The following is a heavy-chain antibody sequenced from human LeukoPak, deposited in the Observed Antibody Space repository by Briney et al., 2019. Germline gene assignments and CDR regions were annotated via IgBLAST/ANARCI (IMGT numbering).Heavy chain of an antibody. V-gene: IGHV5-51*01. Sequence: GESLKISCKGSGYSFTSYWIGWVRQMPGKGLEWMGIIYPGDSDTRYSPSFQGQVTISADKSISTAYLQWSSLKASDTAMYYCARGEYYDFWSGYLSRTTPCLFDPWGQGTLVTVSS. CDR3: ARGEYYDFWSGYLSRTTPCLFDP. CDR2: IYPGDSDT. D-gene: IGHD3-3*01. J-gene: IGHJ5*02. CDR1: GYSFTSYW.